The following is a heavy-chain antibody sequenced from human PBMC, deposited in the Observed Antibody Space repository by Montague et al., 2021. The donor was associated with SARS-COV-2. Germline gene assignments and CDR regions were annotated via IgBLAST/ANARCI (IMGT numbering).Heavy chain of an antibody. CDR1: GGSFKNYY. CDR2: VHHDGSSGSA. J-gene: IGHJ4*02. V-gene: IGHV4-59*01. Sequence: SKSLSLTCTVSGGSFKNYYWSWIRQPPGKGLEWIGYVHHDGSSGSANYNPSVWSRVTISVDTSKKQFSLHLSSVTPADTAVYFCARVFDNSDYALDYWGQGTQVTVSS. CDR3: ARVFDNSDYALDY. D-gene: IGHD3-16*01.